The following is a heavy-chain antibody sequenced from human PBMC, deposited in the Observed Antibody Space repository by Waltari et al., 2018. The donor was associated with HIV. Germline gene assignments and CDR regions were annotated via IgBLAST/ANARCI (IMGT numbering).Heavy chain of an antibody. D-gene: IGHD1-26*01. Sequence: EVQLVVSGGGLVQPGGSLRPPCAAYAFTLGRYSIPWVTQPPGKGLEWVSYISSSSSTIYYADAVKGRFTISRDNAKNSLYLQMNSLRTEDTAVYYCARDWWELREDAFDIWGQGTMVTVSS. CDR2: ISSSSSTI. CDR3: ARDWWELREDAFDI. CDR1: AFTLGRYS. J-gene: IGHJ3*02. V-gene: IGHV3-48*01.